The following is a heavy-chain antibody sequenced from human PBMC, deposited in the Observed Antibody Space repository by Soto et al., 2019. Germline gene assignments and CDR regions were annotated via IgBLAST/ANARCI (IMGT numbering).Heavy chain of an antibody. J-gene: IGHJ6*02. Sequence: SETLSLTCTVSGGSISSSSYYWGWIRQPPGKGLEWIGSIYYSGSTYYNPSLKSRVTISVDTSKNQFSLKLSSVTAADTAVYYCAASRGYSYAGDYYYGMDVWGQGTTVTVSS. CDR3: AASRGYSYAGDYYYGMDV. V-gene: IGHV4-39*01. CDR1: GGSISSSSYY. D-gene: IGHD5-18*01. CDR2: IYYSGST.